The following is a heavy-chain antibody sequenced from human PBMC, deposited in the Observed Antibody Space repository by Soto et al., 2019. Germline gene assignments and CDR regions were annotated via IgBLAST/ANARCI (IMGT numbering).Heavy chain of an antibody. CDR1: GFTFHESA. V-gene: IGHV3-9*01. Sequence: EVHLLESGGDLVQTGRSLRLSCAASGFTFHESAMHWVRQSPGKGLEWVSGMSWTSGSIQYVDTVRGRFTISRDNAKNALYLQMNSLRPDDTALYYCAKGRYWGYFDNWGQGTPVTVSS. J-gene: IGHJ4*02. CDR3: AKGRYWGYFDN. CDR2: MSWTSGSI. D-gene: IGHD3-10*01.